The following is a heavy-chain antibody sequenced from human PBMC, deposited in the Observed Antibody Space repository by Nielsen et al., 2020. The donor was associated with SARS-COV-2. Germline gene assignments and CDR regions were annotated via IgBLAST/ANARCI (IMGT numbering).Heavy chain of an antibody. Sequence: SETLSLTCTVSGDSIRSYYWSWIRQPPGKGLEWIGNIHDTATTTYNPSLKSRVTISLDTSKSQFSLKLTSVTAADTAVYYCARVNYGLFWYFDVWGRGTLVSASS. J-gene: IGHJ2*01. CDR1: GDSIRSYY. CDR3: ARVNYGLFWYFDV. D-gene: IGHD4-17*01. CDR2: IHDTATT. V-gene: IGHV4-59*01.